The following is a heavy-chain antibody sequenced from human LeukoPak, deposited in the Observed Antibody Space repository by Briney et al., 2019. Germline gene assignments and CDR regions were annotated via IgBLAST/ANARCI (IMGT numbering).Heavy chain of an antibody. Sequence: ASVKVSCKVSGYTLTELSMHWVRQAPGKELEWMGGFDPADGETAYAQKFQGRVTLTEDTSTDTAYMELSSLRSEDTAVYYCAFLSWTDAFDIWGQGTMVTVSS. J-gene: IGHJ3*02. CDR1: GYTLTELS. D-gene: IGHD6-13*01. CDR3: AFLSWTDAFDI. CDR2: FDPADGET. V-gene: IGHV1-24*01.